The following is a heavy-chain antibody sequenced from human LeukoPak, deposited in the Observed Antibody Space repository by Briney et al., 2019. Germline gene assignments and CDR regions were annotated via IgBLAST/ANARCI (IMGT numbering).Heavy chain of an antibody. V-gene: IGHV3-48*03. Sequence: QTGGSLRLSCAASGFTFSSYKMTWVRQAPGKGLEYISYISNSGHNVYYADSVKGRFTISRDNAKSSLYLQVDSLRAEDTAVYYCARDQGKYSHGQLDYWGQGILVTVSA. CDR1: GFTFSSYK. D-gene: IGHD5-18*01. CDR3: ARDQGKYSHGQLDY. CDR2: ISNSGHNV. J-gene: IGHJ4*02.